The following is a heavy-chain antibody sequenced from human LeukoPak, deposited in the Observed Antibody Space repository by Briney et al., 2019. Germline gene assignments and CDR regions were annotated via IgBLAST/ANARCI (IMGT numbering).Heavy chain of an antibody. V-gene: IGHV4-4*07. Sequence: SETLSLTCSVSGGSISSNYWSWIRQPAGKGLEWIGRIYSSGSTNYNPSLKSRVTMSVDTSKNHLSLRLNSVTAADTAVYYCARLGANDILTGYVSDWGQGTLVTVSS. CDR3: ARLGANDILTGYVSD. CDR2: IYSSGST. J-gene: IGHJ4*02. CDR1: GGSISSNY. D-gene: IGHD3-9*01.